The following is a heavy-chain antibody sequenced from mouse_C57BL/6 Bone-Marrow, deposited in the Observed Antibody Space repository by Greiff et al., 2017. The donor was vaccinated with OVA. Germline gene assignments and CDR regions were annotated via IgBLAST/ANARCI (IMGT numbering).Heavy chain of an antibody. CDR1: GFTFSDYY. D-gene: IGHD2-4*01. J-gene: IGHJ3*01. CDR2: INYDGSST. V-gene: IGHV5-16*01. CDR3: ARDDDYGFAY. Sequence: EVKVVESEGGLVQPGSSMKLSCTASGFTFSDYYMAWVRQVPEKGLEWVANINYDGSSTYYLDSLKSRFIISRDNAKNILYLQMSSLKSEDTATYYCARDDDYGFAYWGQGTLVTVSA.